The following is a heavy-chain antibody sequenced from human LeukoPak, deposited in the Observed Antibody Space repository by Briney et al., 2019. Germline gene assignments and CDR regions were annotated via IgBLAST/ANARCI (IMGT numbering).Heavy chain of an antibody. Sequence: PGGSLRLSCAASGFTFSRYGMHWVRQAPGKGLEWVAVIWYDGSKKNYADSVKGRFTISRDNSKNTLYLQMNSLRAEDTAVYYCAKDPTYYYDSSGYGVGAFDIWGQGTMVTVSS. V-gene: IGHV3-33*06. D-gene: IGHD3-22*01. J-gene: IGHJ3*02. CDR3: AKDPTYYYDSSGYGVGAFDI. CDR1: GFTFSRYG. CDR2: IWYDGSKK.